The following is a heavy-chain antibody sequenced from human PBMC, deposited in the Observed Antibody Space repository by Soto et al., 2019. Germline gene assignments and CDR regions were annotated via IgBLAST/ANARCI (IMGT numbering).Heavy chain of an antibody. CDR3: ARDGEWDTGLNFYYYLHGMDA. Sequence: ASVKVSCKASGYTFTTYGISWVRQAPGQGLEWMGWISPYNGTTKYAEKFQGEMTMTTDTATSTAYMDLRSLRSDDTAVYYCARDGEWDTGLNFYYYLHGMDAWGQGTRVTVSS. CDR1: GYTFTTYG. V-gene: IGHV1-18*04. D-gene: IGHD1-1*01. J-gene: IGHJ6*02. CDR2: ISPYNGTT.